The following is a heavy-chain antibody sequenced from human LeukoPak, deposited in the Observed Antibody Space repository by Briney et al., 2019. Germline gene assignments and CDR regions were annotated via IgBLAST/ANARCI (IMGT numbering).Heavy chain of an antibody. J-gene: IGHJ4*02. CDR2: ISGSGNRV. V-gene: IGHV3-48*03. D-gene: IGHD3-22*01. CDR1: GFTFSTYE. Sequence: GGSLRLSCTASGFTFSTYEMDWVRQAPGKGLEWLAYISGSGNRVYYADSVKGRFIISRDNSKNTLYLQMNSLRAEDTAVYYCASPLNYYDTSGYYPQTHDYWGQGTLVTVSS. CDR3: ASPLNYYDTSGYYPQTHDY.